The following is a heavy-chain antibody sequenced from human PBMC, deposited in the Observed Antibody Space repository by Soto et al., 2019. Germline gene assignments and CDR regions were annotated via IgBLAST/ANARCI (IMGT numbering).Heavy chain of an antibody. J-gene: IGHJ6*02. CDR1: GFTFSSYA. D-gene: IGHD3-3*01. V-gene: IGHV3-30-3*01. CDR3: ERGIGVGVVTLYYYYGMDV. CDR2: ISYDGSNK. Sequence: GGSLRLSCAASGFTFSSYAMHWVRQAPGKGLEWVAVISYDGSNKYYADSVKGRFTISRDNSKNTLYLQMNSLRAEDTAVYYCERGIGVGVVTLYYYYGMDVWGQGTKVTVSS.